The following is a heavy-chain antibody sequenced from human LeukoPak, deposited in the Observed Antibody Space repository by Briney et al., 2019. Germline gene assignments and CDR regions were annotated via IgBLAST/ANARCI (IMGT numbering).Heavy chain of an antibody. Sequence: GGSLRLSCAASGFTFSSYAMSWVRQAPGKGLEWVSAISGSGGSTYYADAVKGRFTISRDNSKNTLYLQMNSLRAEDTAVYDCAKVAIFGVVIPFYFDYWGQGTLVTVSS. J-gene: IGHJ4*02. V-gene: IGHV3-23*01. CDR1: GFTFSSYA. CDR2: ISGSGGST. CDR3: AKVAIFGVVIPFYFDY. D-gene: IGHD3-3*01.